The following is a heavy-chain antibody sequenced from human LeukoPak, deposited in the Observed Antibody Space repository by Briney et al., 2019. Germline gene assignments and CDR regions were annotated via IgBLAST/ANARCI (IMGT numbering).Heavy chain of an antibody. CDR1: GYTCTGYY. D-gene: IGHD4-11*01. Sequence: ASVKVSCKASGYTCTGYYMHWVRQAPGQGLEWMGWINLNSGGTNSAQKFQGRVTMTRDTSITTAYMELSRLRSDDTAVYYCARDRSTVTTPYFDYWGQGTLVTVSS. V-gene: IGHV1-2*02. CDR3: ARDRSTVTTPYFDY. J-gene: IGHJ4*02. CDR2: INLNSGGT.